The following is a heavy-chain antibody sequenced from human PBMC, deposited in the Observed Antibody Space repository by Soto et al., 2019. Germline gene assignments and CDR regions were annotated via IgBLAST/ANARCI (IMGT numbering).Heavy chain of an antibody. V-gene: IGHV3-48*01. CDR3: ARGPGQDNTNYGFYYYYYMDV. Sequence: GGSLRLSCAASAFTFSGYSMNWVRQAPGKGLEWVSYITSGSSSTYYADSVKGRFAISRDNSKNSLYLQMNSLRAEDTAVYYCARGPGQDNTNYGFYYYYYMDVWGKGTTVTVSS. CDR1: AFTFSGYS. J-gene: IGHJ6*03. D-gene: IGHD4-17*01. CDR2: ITSGSSST.